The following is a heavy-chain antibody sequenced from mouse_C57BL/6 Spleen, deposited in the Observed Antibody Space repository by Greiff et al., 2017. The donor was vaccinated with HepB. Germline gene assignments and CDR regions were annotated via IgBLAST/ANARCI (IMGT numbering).Heavy chain of an antibody. CDR2: ISSGGSYT. Sequence: EVMLVESGGDLVKPGGSLKLSCAASGFTFSSYGMSWVRQTPDKRLEWVATISSGGSYTYYPDSVKGRFTISRDNAKNTLYLQMSSLKSEDTAMYYCARRGIYDGYPFAYWGQGTLVTVSA. J-gene: IGHJ3*01. CDR1: GFTFSSYG. V-gene: IGHV5-6*02. D-gene: IGHD2-3*01. CDR3: ARRGIYDGYPFAY.